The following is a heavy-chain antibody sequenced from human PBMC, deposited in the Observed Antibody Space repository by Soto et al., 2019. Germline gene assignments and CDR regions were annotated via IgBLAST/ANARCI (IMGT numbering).Heavy chain of an antibody. J-gene: IGHJ6*02. Sequence: LSLTFTVSVGSSSNGGYYWTWIRQHPGKVLEWIGYIYYSGSTYYNPSLKSRVTISVDTSKNQFSLKLTSVTAADTAVYYCARDVTDFWSGHEGMDVWGQGTTVTVSS. CDR3: ARDVTDFWSGHEGMDV. CDR1: VGSSSNGGYY. D-gene: IGHD3-3*01. CDR2: IYYSGST. V-gene: IGHV4-31*03.